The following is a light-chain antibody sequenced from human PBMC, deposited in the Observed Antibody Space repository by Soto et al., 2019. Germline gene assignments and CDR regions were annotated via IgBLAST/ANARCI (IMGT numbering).Light chain of an antibody. Sequence: EIVLTQSPAPLSLSPGERATLSCRASQSVSSDLAWYHQKPGQAPRLLIYGASTRATGIPARFSGSGSGTEFTLTINSLQSEDVAVYYCQQYNTWPRTLGQGTKVDIK. CDR3: QQYNTWPRT. J-gene: IGKJ1*01. CDR2: GAS. V-gene: IGKV3-15*01. CDR1: QSVSSD.